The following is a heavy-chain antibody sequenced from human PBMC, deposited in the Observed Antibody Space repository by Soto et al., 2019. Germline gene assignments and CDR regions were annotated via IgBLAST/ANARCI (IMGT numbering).Heavy chain of an antibody. CDR3: VTAVRTRLDN. J-gene: IGHJ4*02. CDR1: GFIFSNFA. CDR2: IRQSGDRS. Sequence: GGSLKLSCAASGFIFSNFAMYWVRRAPGKGLEWVSSIRQSGDRSSYADSAKGRFTISRDNSKNTLYLQMNGLRLDDTAVYYCVTAVRTRLDNWGPGTLVTVSS. D-gene: IGHD3-10*01. V-gene: IGHV3-23*01.